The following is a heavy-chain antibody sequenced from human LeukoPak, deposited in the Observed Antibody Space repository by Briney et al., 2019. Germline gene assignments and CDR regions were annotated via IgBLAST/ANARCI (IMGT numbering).Heavy chain of an antibody. J-gene: IGHJ6*02. CDR2: ISAYNGNT. Sequence: ASVKVSCKASGYTFTTYGINWVRQAPGQGLEWMGWISAYNGNTKYAQNLQGRVTMTTDTSTSIVYMELRSLRSDDTAVYYCARDLGTPGNYGMDVWGQGTTVTVSS. D-gene: IGHD3-10*01. CDR1: GYTFTTYG. CDR3: ARDLGTPGNYGMDV. V-gene: IGHV1-18*01.